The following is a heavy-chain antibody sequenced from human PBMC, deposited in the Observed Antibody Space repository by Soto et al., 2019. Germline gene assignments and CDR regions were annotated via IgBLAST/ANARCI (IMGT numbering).Heavy chain of an antibody. CDR3: ARDIRPVNWNYGPPTFDY. Sequence: ASVKVSCKASGYTFTSYGISWVQQAPGQGLEGMGWISAYNGNTNYAQKLQGRVTMTTDTSTSTAYMELRSLRSDDTAVYYCARDIRPVNWNYGPPTFDYWGQGTLVTAPQ. V-gene: IGHV1-18*04. CDR2: ISAYNGNT. CDR1: GYTFTSYG. J-gene: IGHJ4*02. D-gene: IGHD1-7*01.